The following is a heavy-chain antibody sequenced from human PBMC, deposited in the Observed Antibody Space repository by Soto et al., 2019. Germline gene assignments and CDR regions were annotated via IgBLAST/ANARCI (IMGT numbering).Heavy chain of an antibody. CDR3: ARSVGAAAAPNWFDP. D-gene: IGHD6-13*01. CDR1: GGSISSYY. J-gene: IGHJ5*02. V-gene: IGHV4-59*01. Sequence: SEALSRTCTVSGGSISSYYWSWIRQPPGKGLEWIGYIYYSGSTNYNPSLKSRVTISVDTSKNQFSLKLSSVTAADTAVYYCARSVGAAAAPNWFDPWGQGTLVTVSS. CDR2: IYYSGST.